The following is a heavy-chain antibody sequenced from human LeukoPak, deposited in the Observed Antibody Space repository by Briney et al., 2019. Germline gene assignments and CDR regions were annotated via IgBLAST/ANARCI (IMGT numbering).Heavy chain of an antibody. CDR3: ARDRRGSYYHHDY. D-gene: IGHD1-26*01. J-gene: IGHJ4*02. CDR2: ISSSSSTI. V-gene: IGHV3-48*01. Sequence: PGGSLRLSCAASGFTFSSYSMNWVRQAPGKGLEWVSYISSSSSTIYYADSVKGRFTISRDNAKNSLYLQMNSLRAEDTAVYYCARDRRGSYYHHDYWGQGTLVTVSS. CDR1: GFTFSSYS.